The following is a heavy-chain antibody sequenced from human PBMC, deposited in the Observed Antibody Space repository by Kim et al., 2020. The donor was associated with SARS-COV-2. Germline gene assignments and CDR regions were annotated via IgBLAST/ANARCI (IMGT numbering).Heavy chain of an antibody. CDR3: AREGSTTTVHFDL. J-gene: IGHJ2*01. CDR2: INHSGST. D-gene: IGHD4-4*01. V-gene: IGHV4-34*01. Sequence: SETLSLTCAVYSGSFSGYYWSWIRQPSGKGLEWIGEINHSGSTNYNPSLKSRVTISVDTSKNQFSLKLSSVTAADTAVYYCAREGSTTTVHFDLWGRGTLVTVSS. CDR1: SGSFSGYY.